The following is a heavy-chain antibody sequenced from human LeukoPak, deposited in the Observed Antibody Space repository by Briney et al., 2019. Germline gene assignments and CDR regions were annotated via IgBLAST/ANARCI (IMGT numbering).Heavy chain of an antibody. V-gene: IGHV3-23*01. Sequence: GGSLRLSCSASGFTFSNAWMSWVRQAPGKGLEWVSAISGSGGSTYYADSVKGRFTISRDNSKNTLYLQMNSLRAEDTAVYYCAKASRQGSWYSAPFDIWGQGTMVTVSS. CDR3: AKASRQGSWYSAPFDI. CDR1: GFTFSNAW. D-gene: IGHD6-13*01. CDR2: ISGSGGST. J-gene: IGHJ3*02.